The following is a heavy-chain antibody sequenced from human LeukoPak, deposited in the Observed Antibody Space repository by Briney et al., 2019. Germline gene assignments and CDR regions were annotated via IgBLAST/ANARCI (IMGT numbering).Heavy chain of an antibody. CDR1: GFTFSSYS. J-gene: IGHJ6*03. V-gene: IGHV4-34*01. D-gene: IGHD2-2*01. CDR2: INHSGST. CDR3: ARSGYQLLNYYYYYMDV. Sequence: GSLRLSCAASGFTFSSYSMNWIRQPPGKGLEWIGEINHSGSTNYNPSLKSRVTISVDTSKNQFSLKLSSVTAADTAVYYCARSGYQLLNYYYYYMDVWGKGTTVTISS.